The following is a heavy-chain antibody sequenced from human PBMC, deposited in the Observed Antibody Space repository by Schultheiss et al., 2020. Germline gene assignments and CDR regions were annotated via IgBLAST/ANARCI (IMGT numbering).Heavy chain of an antibody. CDR3: ARMRTGSGWCYFDY. Sequence: SETLSLTCTVSGGSISSYYWSWIRQPPGKGLEWIGYIYYSGSTNYNPSLESRVTISVDTSKNRFSLKLSSVTAADTAVYYCARMRTGSGWCYFDYWGQGTLVTVSA. CDR2: IYYSGST. V-gene: IGHV4-59*08. J-gene: IGHJ4*02. CDR1: GGSISSYY. D-gene: IGHD6-19*01.